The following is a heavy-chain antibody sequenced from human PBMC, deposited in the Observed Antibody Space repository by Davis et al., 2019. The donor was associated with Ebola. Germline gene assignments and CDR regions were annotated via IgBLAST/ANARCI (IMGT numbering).Heavy chain of an antibody. Sequence: MPSETLSLTCGFSGGSFSDYSWTWFRQPPGRGLEWIGEVTHSGSTDYNPSLKSRVTISVDTSKNQFSLTVTSVTATDTAVYYCARGELEFHYFGWGPKRLGRRYFALWGRGTLVTVSS. CDR3: ARGELEFHYFGWGPKRLGRRYFAL. CDR2: VTHSGST. V-gene: IGHV4-34*01. CDR1: GGSFSDYS. D-gene: IGHD3-3*01. J-gene: IGHJ2*01.